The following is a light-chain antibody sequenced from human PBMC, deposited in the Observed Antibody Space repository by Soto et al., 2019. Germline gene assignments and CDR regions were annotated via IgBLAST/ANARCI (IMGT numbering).Light chain of an antibody. CDR1: NIGSKN. Sequence: SYELTQPPSVSVAPGQTARITCGGNNIGSKNVHWYQQKSGQAPVLVVYDDTDRPSWIPERFSGSNSGNTATLTISRVEAGDEADYYCQVWDDSNDHVVFGGGTKVTVL. J-gene: IGLJ2*01. CDR3: QVWDDSNDHVV. CDR2: DDT. V-gene: IGLV3-21*02.